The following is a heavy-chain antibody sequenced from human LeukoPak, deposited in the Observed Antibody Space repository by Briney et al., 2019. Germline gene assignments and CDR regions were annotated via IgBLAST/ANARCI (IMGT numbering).Heavy chain of an antibody. J-gene: IGHJ4*02. CDR2: INHSGST. CDR3: ARYSYGYGDY. D-gene: IGHD5-18*01. CDR1: GRSFSGYY. Sequence: SETLSLTCAVYGRSFSGYYWSWIRQPPGKGLEWIGEINHSGSTNYNPSLKSRVTISVDTSKNQFSLKLSSVTAADTAVCYCARYSYGYGDYWGQGTLVTVSS. V-gene: IGHV4-34*01.